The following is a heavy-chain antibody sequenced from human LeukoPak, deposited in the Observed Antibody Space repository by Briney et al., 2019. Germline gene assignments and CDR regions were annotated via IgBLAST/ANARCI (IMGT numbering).Heavy chain of an antibody. CDR3: ARACYGDYVGCFDY. D-gene: IGHD4-17*01. V-gene: IGHV4-59*01. J-gene: IGHJ4*02. Sequence: SETLSLTCTVSGGSLSNYYRSWIRQPPGKGLEWIGYTYYSGSTSYYPSLESRVTISVDTSKNQFSLRLSSATAADTAMYYCARACYGDYVGCFDYWGQGTLVTVSS. CDR1: GGSLSNYY. CDR2: TYYSGST.